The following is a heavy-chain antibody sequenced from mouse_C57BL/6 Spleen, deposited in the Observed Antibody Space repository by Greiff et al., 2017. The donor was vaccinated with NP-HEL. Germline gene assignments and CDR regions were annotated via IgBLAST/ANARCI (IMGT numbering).Heavy chain of an antibody. CDR2: IYPVSGET. CDR3: GRSGSSYDYAMDY. J-gene: IGHJ4*01. CDR1: GYTFTDHI. V-gene: IGHV1-11*01. Sequence: VQLQQSRAELASPGASVTLSCKASGYTFTDHIMNWVKKRPGQGLEWIGRIYPVSGETNYNQKFMGKATFSVDRSSSTVYMVLNSLTSEDPAVYYCGRSGSSYDYAMDYWGQGTSVTVSS. D-gene: IGHD1-1*01.